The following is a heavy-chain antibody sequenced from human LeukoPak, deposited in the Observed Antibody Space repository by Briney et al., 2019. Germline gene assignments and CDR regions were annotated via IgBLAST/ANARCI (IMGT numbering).Heavy chain of an antibody. V-gene: IGHV3-7*01. Sequence: GSLRLSCAASGFTFSTYWMSWVRQAPGKGLEWVANIKQDGSEKYYVDSVKGRFTISRDNAKNSLYLQINSLRAEDTAVYYCARLRLLAMGWFDPWGQGTLVTVSS. D-gene: IGHD2-21*02. CDR2: IKQDGSEK. CDR1: GFTFSTYW. J-gene: IGHJ5*02. CDR3: ARLRLLAMGWFDP.